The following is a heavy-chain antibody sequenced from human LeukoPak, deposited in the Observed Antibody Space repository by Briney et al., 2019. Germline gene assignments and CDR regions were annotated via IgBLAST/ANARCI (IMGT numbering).Heavy chain of an antibody. D-gene: IGHD5-24*01. J-gene: IGHJ4*02. CDR2: IYSGGST. V-gene: IGHV3-53*01. Sequence: GSLRLSCAASGFTVSSNYMSWVRQAPGKGLEWVSVIYSGGSTYYADSVKGRFTISRDNSKSTLYIQMNSLRAEDTAVYYCAKSGYNRFDYWGQGTLVTVSS. CDR3: AKSGYNRFDY. CDR1: GFTVSSNY.